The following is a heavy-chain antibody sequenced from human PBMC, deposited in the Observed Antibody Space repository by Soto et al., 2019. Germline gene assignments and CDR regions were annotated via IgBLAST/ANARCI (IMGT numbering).Heavy chain of an antibody. D-gene: IGHD3-3*01. CDR1: GGSISSYY. J-gene: IGHJ6*02. CDR2: IYYSGST. Sequence: PSETLSLTCTVSGGSISSYYWSWIRQPPGKGLEWIGYIYYSGSTNYNPSLKSRVTISVDTSKDQFSLKLSSVTAADTAVYYCARGLDYDFWSGYYTSYYYYYGMDVWGQGTMVTVSS. CDR3: ARGLDYDFWSGYYTSYYYYYGMDV. V-gene: IGHV4-59*01.